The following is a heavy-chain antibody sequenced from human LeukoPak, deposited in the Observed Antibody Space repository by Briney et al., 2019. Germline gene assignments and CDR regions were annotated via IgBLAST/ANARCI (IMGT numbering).Heavy chain of an antibody. V-gene: IGHV3-23*01. CDR1: GFTFSSYA. CDR3: AKKTRISEFVELLNAFDI. CDR2: ISGSGVTT. D-gene: IGHD1-26*01. J-gene: IGHJ3*02. Sequence: GGSLRLSCAASGFTFSSYAMAWVRQAPGKGLEWVSAISGSGVTTDYADSVRGLFTISRDNSKNTLYLQMNSLRAEDTAVYYCAKKTRISEFVELLNAFDIWGQGTMVTVSS.